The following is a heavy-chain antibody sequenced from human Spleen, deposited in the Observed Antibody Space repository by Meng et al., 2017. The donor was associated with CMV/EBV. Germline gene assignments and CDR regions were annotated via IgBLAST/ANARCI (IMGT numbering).Heavy chain of an antibody. D-gene: IGHD6-19*01. V-gene: IGHV1-46*01. J-gene: IGHJ6*02. CDR3: AGGAYSSGWYYYYYYGMDV. CDR2: INPSGGST. Sequence: ASVKVSCKTSGYMFSTYGISWVRQAPGQGLEWMGIINPSGGSTSYAQKFQGRVTMTRDTSTSTVYMELSSLRSEDTAVYYCAGGAYSSGWYYYYYYGMDVWGQGTTVTVSS. CDR1: GYMFSTYG.